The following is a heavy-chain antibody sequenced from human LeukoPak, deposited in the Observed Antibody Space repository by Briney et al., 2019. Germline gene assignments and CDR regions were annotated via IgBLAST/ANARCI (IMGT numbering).Heavy chain of an antibody. D-gene: IGHD5-18*01. CDR3: ARGWDTAMVNFDY. J-gene: IGHJ4*02. CDR2: IYYCGST. Sequence: SETLSLTCTVSGGSISSYYWSWIRQPPGKGLEWIGYIYYCGSTNYNPSLKSRVTISVDTSKNQFSLKLSSVTAADTAVYYCARGWDTAMVNFDYWGQGTLVTVSS. V-gene: IGHV4-59*01. CDR1: GGSISSYY.